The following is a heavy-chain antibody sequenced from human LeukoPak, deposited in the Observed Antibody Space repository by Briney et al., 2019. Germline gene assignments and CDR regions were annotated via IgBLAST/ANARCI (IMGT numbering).Heavy chain of an antibody. D-gene: IGHD1-26*01. CDR2: IYYTGNT. CDR1: GCSISSSNW. CDR3: AREDSGISDDAFDI. Sequence: SETLSLTCAVSGCSISSSNWWSWVRQPPGKGLEWIGSIYYTGNTYYNPSLKSRVTISVDTSKNQFSLKLSSVTAADTAMYYCAREDSGISDDAFDIWGQGTMVTISS. J-gene: IGHJ3*02. V-gene: IGHV4-4*02.